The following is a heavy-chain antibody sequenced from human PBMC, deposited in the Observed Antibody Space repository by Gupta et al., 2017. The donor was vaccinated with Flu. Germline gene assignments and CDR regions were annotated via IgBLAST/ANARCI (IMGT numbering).Heavy chain of an antibody. CDR1: FYRDG. V-gene: IGHV3-30*18. CDR3: AKDTETLAY. CDR2: ISVDGSTT. J-gene: IGHJ4*02. Sequence: FYRDGMRWVRQAPGKGLEWVAVISVDGSTTWYADSVKGRFTISRDNSKNTLFLQMNSLRVEDTAVYYCAKDTETLAYWGQGTLVTVSS.